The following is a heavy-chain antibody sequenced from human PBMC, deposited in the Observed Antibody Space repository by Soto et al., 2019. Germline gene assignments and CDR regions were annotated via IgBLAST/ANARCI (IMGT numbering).Heavy chain of an antibody. CDR3: AAGEASSRNLAQYYLDC. CDR1: GGSMRNYF. CDR2: IHYSGNT. J-gene: IGHJ4*03. D-gene: IGHD6-13*01. V-gene: IGHV4-59*01. Sequence: SETLSLTGTVSGGSMRNYFCTWIRQPPWKGLEWIGYIHYSGNTSFFPSYNPSLRSRVNISEDTYKNQFSLKLLSVTTADTAVYFCAAGEASSRNLAQYYLDCWGQGIL.